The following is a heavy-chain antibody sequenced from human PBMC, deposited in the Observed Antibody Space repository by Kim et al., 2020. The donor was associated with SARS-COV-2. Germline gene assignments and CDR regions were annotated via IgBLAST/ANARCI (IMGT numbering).Heavy chain of an antibody. D-gene: IGHD3-10*01. Sequence: SVKVSCKASGGTFSSYAISWVRQAPGQGLEWMGGIIPIFGTANYAQKFQGRVTITADESTSTAYMELSSLRSEDTAVYYCARVISHTYYYGSGSSKGYMDVWGQGTTVTVSS. V-gene: IGHV1-69*13. CDR3: ARVISHTYYYGSGSSKGYMDV. CDR2: IIPIFGTA. J-gene: IGHJ6*03. CDR1: GGTFSSYA.